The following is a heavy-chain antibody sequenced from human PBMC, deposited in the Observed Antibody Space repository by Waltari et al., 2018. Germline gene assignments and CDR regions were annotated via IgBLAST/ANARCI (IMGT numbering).Heavy chain of an antibody. CDR1: GGSFSGYY. V-gene: IGHV4-34*01. Sequence: QVQLQQWGAGLLKPSETLSLTCAVYGGSFSGYYWSWIRQPPGKGLEWIGEINHSGSTNYNPSLKSRVTISVDTSKNQFSLKLSSVTAADTAVYYCARVGAARDRWGYFDYWGQGTLVTVSS. CDR3: ARVGAARDRWGYFDY. D-gene: IGHD6-6*01. CDR2: INHSGST. J-gene: IGHJ4*02.